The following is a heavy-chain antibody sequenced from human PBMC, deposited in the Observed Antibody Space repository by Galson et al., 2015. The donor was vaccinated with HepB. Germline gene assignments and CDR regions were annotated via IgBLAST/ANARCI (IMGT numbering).Heavy chain of an antibody. J-gene: IGHJ6*02. D-gene: IGHD3-9*01. CDR1: GFTFSSYA. CDR2: ISGSGGST. Sequence: SLRLSCAASGFTFSSYAMSWVRQAPGKGLEWVSAISGSGGSTYYADSVKGRFTISRDNSKNTLYLQMNSLRAEDTAVYYCAKFGQILTGYYNYYYYYGMDVWGQGTTVTVSS. CDR3: AKFGQILTGYYNYYYYYGMDV. V-gene: IGHV3-23*01.